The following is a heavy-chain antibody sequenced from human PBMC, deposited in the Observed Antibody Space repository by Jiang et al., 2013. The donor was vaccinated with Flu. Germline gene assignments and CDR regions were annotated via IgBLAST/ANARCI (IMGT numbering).Heavy chain of an antibody. D-gene: IGHD5-24*01. CDR3: ARDFTGFRDYYYYALDV. Sequence: GSGLVKPSETLSLTCTVSGGSISSDSYYWAWIRQPPGKGLEWIGSIYYSGTTHYTPSLNSRATISKDTSKNQFSLKLSSVTAADTAVYYCARDFTGFRDYYYYALDVWGQGTTVTVSS. CDR2: IYYSGTT. V-gene: IGHV4-39*07. CDR1: GGSISSDSYY. J-gene: IGHJ6*02.